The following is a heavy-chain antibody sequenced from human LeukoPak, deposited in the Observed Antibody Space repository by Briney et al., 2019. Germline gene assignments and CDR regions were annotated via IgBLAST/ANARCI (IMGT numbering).Heavy chain of an antibody. CDR3: AKDLRSSFVAVAGTSANDY. V-gene: IGHV3-30*18. D-gene: IGHD6-19*01. Sequence: GGSLRLSCAASGFTFSSYGMHWVRQAPGKGLEWVAVISYDGSNKYYADSVKGRFTISRDNSKNTLYLQMNSLRAEDTAVYYCAKDLRSSFVAVAGTSANDYWGQGTLVTVSS. J-gene: IGHJ4*02. CDR2: ISYDGSNK. CDR1: GFTFSSYG.